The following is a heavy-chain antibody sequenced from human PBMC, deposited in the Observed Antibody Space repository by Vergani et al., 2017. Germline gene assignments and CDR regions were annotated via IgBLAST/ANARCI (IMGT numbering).Heavy chain of an antibody. V-gene: IGHV3-72*01. CDR2: TRNKANSYTT. D-gene: IGHD6-19*01. J-gene: IGHJ3*02. CDR3: TREVSSGPFSAFDI. Sequence: EVQLLESGGGLVQPGGSLRLSCAASGFTFSDHYMDWVRQAPGKGLEWVGRTRNKANSYTTEYAASVKCRFIISRDDSKNSLYLQMNSLKTEDTAVYYCTREVSSGPFSAFDIWGQGTMVTVS. CDR1: GFTFSDHY.